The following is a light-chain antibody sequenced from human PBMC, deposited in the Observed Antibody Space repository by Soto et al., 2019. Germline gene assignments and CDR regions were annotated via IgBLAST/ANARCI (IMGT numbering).Light chain of an antibody. CDR2: GAS. V-gene: IGKV3-15*01. Sequence: ETVMTQSPATLSVSPGERATLSCRASQTIANNLAWYQQRPGQAPRLLIYGASTRATGIPARFSGSGSGTEFTLTLSSLQSEDFAVYYCQQYNNWSPYTFGQGTKLEIK. CDR1: QTIANN. CDR3: QQYNNWSPYT. J-gene: IGKJ2*01.